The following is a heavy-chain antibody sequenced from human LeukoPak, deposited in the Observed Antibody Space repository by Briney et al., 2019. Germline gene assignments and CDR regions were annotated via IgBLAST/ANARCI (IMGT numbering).Heavy chain of an antibody. CDR1: GFSFSSYG. CDR3: ARDRSGDYDILTGYPSRGIFDY. CDR2: ITDTGAGT. Sequence: GGSLRLSCAASGFSFSSYGMTWIRQVPGKGLQWISAITDTGAGTYYGDSVKGRFTVSRDNSKKTLYLQMNSLRVEDTAVYYCARDRSGDYDILTGYPSRGIFDYWGQGTLVTVSS. D-gene: IGHD3-9*01. J-gene: IGHJ4*02. V-gene: IGHV3-23*01.